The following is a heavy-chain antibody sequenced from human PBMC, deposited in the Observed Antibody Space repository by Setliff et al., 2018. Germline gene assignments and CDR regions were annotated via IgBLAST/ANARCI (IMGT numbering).Heavy chain of an antibody. D-gene: IGHD3-22*01. Sequence: SETLSLTCAVYGGSFSGYYWNWIRQAPGKGLEWIGEINHRGTTSYTPSLKGRVTISVDTSKNLFSLELSSVTAADTAVYFCARGPRFDYESPTYRRRFDPWGQGTAVTVSS. CDR3: ARGPRFDYESPTYRRRFDP. CDR2: INHRGTT. CDR1: GGSFSGYY. V-gene: IGHV4-34*01. J-gene: IGHJ5*02.